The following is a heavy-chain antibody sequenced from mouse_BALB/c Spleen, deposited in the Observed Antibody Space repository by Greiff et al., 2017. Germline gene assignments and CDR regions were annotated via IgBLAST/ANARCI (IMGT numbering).Heavy chain of an antibody. CDR3: ARFAGNYYFDY. Sequence: EVQLVESGPGLVKPSQSLSLTCTVTGYSITSDYAWNWIRQFPGNKLEWMGYISYSGSTSYNPSLKSRISITRDTSKNQFFLQLNSVTTEDTATYYCARFAGNYYFDYWGQGTTLTVSS. D-gene: IGHD2-1*01. CDR1: GYSITSDYA. V-gene: IGHV3-2*02. J-gene: IGHJ2*01. CDR2: ISYSGST.